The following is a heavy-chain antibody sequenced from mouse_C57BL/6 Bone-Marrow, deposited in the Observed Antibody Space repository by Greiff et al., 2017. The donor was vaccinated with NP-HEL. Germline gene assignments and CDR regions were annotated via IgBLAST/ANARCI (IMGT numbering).Heavy chain of an antibody. CDR3: TTFDGYPYYFDY. Sequence: LVESGAELVRPGASVKLSCTASGFNIKDDYMHWVKQRPEQGLEWIGWIDPENGDTEYASKFQGKATITADTSSNTAYLQLSSLTSEDTAVYYCTTFDGYPYYFDYWGQGTTLTVSS. CDR2: IDPENGDT. V-gene: IGHV14-4*01. CDR1: GFNIKDDY. D-gene: IGHD2-3*01. J-gene: IGHJ2*01.